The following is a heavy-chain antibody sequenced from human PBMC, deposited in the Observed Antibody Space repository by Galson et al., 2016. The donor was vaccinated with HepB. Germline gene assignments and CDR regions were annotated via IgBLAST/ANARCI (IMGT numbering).Heavy chain of an antibody. Sequence: SGYTFSTYAMNCVRQAPGEGLEWTGWINTNTANPTYAQGFTGRFVFSLDTSVSTAYLQICSLKAEDTAVYYCARDLRLLGDYDPSLHQGPIGLPPGTLLQEHLWG. CDR1: GYTFSTYA. J-gene: IGHJ6*01. V-gene: IGHV7-4-1*01. D-gene: IGHD1-26*01. CDR3: ARDLRLLGDYDPSLHQGPIGLPPGTLLQEHL. CDR2: INTNTANP.